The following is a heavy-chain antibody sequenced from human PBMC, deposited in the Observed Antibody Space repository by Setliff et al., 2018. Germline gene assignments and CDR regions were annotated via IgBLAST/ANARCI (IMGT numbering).Heavy chain of an antibody. CDR3: ARAGDRGLGGMDV. D-gene: IGHD7-27*01. J-gene: IGHJ6*02. CDR1: NGSISTYY. Sequence: KPSETLSLTCTVSNGSISTYYWSWVRQPPGKGLEWIGYIYYSGSTNYNPSLKSRVTMSVDTSKSQVSLKLSSVTAADTAVYYCARAGDRGLGGMDVWGQGTTVTVSS. CDR2: IYYSGST. V-gene: IGHV4-59*12.